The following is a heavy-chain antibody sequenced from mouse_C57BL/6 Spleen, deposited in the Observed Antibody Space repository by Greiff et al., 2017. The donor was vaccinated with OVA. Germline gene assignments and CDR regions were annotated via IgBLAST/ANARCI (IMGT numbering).Heavy chain of an antibody. CDR2: INPSNGGT. V-gene: IGHV1-53*01. D-gene: IGHD2-3*01. Sequence: QIQLQQPGTELVKPGASVKLSCKASGYTFTSYWMHWVKQRPGQGLEWIGNINPSNGGTNYNEKFKSKATLTVDKSSSTAYMQLSSLTSEDSAVYYCARSWVYDGPEDYWGQGTTLTVSS. CDR1: GYTFTSYW. CDR3: ARSWVYDGPEDY. J-gene: IGHJ2*01.